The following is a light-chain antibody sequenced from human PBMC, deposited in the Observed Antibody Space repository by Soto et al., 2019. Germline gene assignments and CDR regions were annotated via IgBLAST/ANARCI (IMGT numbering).Light chain of an antibody. CDR3: QQSFTTPDT. Sequence: DIQMTQSPSSLSAFVGDRVVITCRASQSISTYLNWYQQRPGRATKLLMYSASTSQSGVPTRFSGSGSRTDFTLAIGRLQSEDFATYYCQQSFTTPDTFGQGTKVDIK. V-gene: IGKV1-39*01. CDR1: QSISTY. J-gene: IGKJ2*01. CDR2: SAS.